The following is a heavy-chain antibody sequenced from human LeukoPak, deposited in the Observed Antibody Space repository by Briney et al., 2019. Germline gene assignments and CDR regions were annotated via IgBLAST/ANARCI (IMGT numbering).Heavy chain of an antibody. D-gene: IGHD1-14*01. V-gene: IGHV1-69*01. CDR1: GGTFSSYA. Sequence: SVKVSCKASGGTFSSYAISWVRQAPGQGLEWMGGIIPIFGTANYAQKFQGRVTITADESTSTAYMELSSLRSEDTAVYYCARDGDPGNYFDYWGQGTLVTVSS. J-gene: IGHJ4*02. CDR2: IIPIFGTA. CDR3: ARDGDPGNYFDY.